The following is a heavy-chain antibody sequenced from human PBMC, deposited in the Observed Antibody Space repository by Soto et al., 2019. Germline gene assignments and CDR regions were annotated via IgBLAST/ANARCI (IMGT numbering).Heavy chain of an antibody. CDR1: GYTFTNYA. D-gene: IGHD5-18*01. CDR3: ASLSYGFPFDP. CDR2: INACNGNT. J-gene: IGHJ5*02. V-gene: IGHV1-3*01. Sequence: GASVKVSCKASGYTFTNYAMHWVRQAPGQRLKWMGWINACNGNTNYSQKLQGRVTMTRDTSTSTAYMELRSLRSDDTAVYYCASLSYGFPFDPWGQGTLVTVSS.